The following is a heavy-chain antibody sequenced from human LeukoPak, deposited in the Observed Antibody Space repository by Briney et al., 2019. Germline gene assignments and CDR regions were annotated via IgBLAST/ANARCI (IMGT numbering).Heavy chain of an antibody. CDR3: ARGGRYDYFLDY. D-gene: IGHD2/OR15-2a*01. J-gene: IGHJ4*02. CDR2: ISGGSAST. V-gene: IGHV3-23*01. Sequence: PGGSLRLSCAGSGFTFANYAMSWVRQAPGKGLEWVSSISGGSASTFYADSVEGRFTISRYNSKNTLYLQMNSLRAEDTAVYYCARGGRYDYFLDYWGQGTLVTVSS. CDR1: GFTFANYA.